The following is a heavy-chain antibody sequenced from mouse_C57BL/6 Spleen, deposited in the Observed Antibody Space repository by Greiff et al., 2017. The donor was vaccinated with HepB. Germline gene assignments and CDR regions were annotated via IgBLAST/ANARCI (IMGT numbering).Heavy chain of an antibody. V-gene: IGHV1-55*01. J-gene: IGHJ2*01. D-gene: IGHD1-1*01. CDR2: IYPGSGST. Sequence: QVHVKQPGAELVKPGASVKMSCKASGYTFTSYWITWVKQRPGQGLEWIGDIYPGSGSTNYNEKFKSKATLTVDTSSSTAYMQLSSLTSEDSAVYYCARRLLRYFDYWGQGTTLTVSS. CDR1: GYTFTSYW. CDR3: ARRLLRYFDY.